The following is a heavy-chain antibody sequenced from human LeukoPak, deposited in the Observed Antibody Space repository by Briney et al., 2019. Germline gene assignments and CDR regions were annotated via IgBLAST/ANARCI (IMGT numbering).Heavy chain of an antibody. Sequence: SETLSLTCAVYGGSFRGYYWSWIPQPPGKGLEWIEEINHTGSTNYNPSLKSQDTISVDTSKNQFSLKLSSVTAADTAVYYCARGQRRYCSSTSCYSSYNWFDPWGQGTLVSVSS. D-gene: IGHD2-2*02. V-gene: IGHV4-34*01. CDR3: ARGQRRYCSSTSCYSSYNWFDP. CDR1: GGSFRGYY. J-gene: IGHJ5*02. CDR2: INHTGST.